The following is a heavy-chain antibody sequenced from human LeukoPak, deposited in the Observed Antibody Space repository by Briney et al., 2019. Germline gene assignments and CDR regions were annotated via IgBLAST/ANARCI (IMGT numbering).Heavy chain of an antibody. Sequence: SETLSLTCAVDGGSFSGYYWSWIRQPPGKGLEWIGEINHSGSTNYNPSLKSRVTISVDTSKNQFSLKLSSVTAADTAVYYCARGLAGVGGATYDAFDIWGQGTMVTVSS. V-gene: IGHV4-34*01. J-gene: IGHJ3*02. CDR1: GGSFSGYY. D-gene: IGHD1-26*01. CDR3: ARGLAGVGGATYDAFDI. CDR2: INHSGST.